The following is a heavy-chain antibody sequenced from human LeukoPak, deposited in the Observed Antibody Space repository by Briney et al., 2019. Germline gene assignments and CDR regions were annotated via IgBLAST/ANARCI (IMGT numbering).Heavy chain of an antibody. Sequence: GGSLRLSCAASGFTFSSYGMHWVRQAPGKGLEWVAFIRYDGSNKYYADSMKGRFTISRDNSKNTLYLQMNSLRAEDTAVYYCAKDRMARGVTAVYYYYYYYMDVWGKGTTVTISS. CDR3: AKDRMARGVTAVYYYYYYYMDV. J-gene: IGHJ6*03. CDR2: IRYDGSNK. CDR1: GFTFSSYG. V-gene: IGHV3-30*02. D-gene: IGHD3-10*01.